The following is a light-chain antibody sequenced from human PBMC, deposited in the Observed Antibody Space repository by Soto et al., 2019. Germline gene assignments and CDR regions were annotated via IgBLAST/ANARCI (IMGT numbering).Light chain of an antibody. CDR2: DAS. Sequence: DIQLTQSPSSLSASVGDRVTFTCQASQGVRNYLNWYQQKSGQAPKLLIHDASNLQTGVPSRFSGSGSGTDFSFNISSLQPEDIATYYCQQYYSYPTFVQGTRLEIK. V-gene: IGKV1-33*01. J-gene: IGKJ5*01. CDR3: QQYYSYPT. CDR1: QGVRNY.